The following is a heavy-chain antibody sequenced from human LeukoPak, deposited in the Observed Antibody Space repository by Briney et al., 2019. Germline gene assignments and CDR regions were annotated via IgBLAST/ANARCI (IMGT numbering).Heavy chain of an antibody. CDR1: GGSISSYY. V-gene: IGHV4-59*12. CDR2: ISDIGSI. J-gene: IGHJ3*02. CDR3: ARVVGYCSSTSCLDAFDI. D-gene: IGHD2-2*01. Sequence: SETLSLTCTVSGGSISSYYWSWIRQPPGKGLEWIAYISDIGSINYNPSLKSRVTMSVDTSKNQFSLKLSSVTAADTAVYYCARVVGYCSSTSCLDAFDIWGQGTMVTVSS.